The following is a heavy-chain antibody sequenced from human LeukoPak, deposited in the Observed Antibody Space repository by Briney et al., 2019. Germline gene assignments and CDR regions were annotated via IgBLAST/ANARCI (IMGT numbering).Heavy chain of an antibody. V-gene: IGHV3-21*01. Sequence: GGSLRLSCAASGFTFSSYSMNWVRQAPGKGLEWVSSISSSSSYIYYANSVKGRFTISRDNAKNSLYLQMTSLKAEDTAVYYCARDGDILTCYSDYWGQGTLVTVSS. D-gene: IGHD3-9*01. CDR1: GFTFSSYS. CDR2: ISSSSSYI. J-gene: IGHJ4*02. CDR3: ARDGDILTCYSDY.